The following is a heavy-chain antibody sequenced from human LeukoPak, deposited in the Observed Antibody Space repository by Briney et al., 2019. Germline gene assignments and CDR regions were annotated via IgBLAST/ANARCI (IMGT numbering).Heavy chain of an antibody. CDR3: ARAYSGYDNSYYMDV. D-gene: IGHD5-12*01. J-gene: IGHJ6*03. Sequence: SETLSLTCTVSGDSISTSNSYWGWIRQPPGKGLEWIGSIYYSGSTYYNPSLKSRVTISVDTSKNQFSLKLSSVTAADTAVYYCARAYSGYDNSYYMDVWGKGTTVTVSS. CDR1: GDSISTSNSY. V-gene: IGHV4-39*07. CDR2: IYYSGST.